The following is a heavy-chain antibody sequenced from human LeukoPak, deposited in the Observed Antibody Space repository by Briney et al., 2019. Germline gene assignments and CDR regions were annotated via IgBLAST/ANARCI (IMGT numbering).Heavy chain of an antibody. J-gene: IGHJ4*02. V-gene: IGHV3-48*01. CDR3: ARDGGYRGYDADC. Sequence: GGSLRLSCAASGFTFSTYSMKWVRQAPGKGLEWVAYISDSGAMYYADSVRGRFTISRENAQNSLFLQMNSLRAEDTAVYYCARDGGYRGYDADCWGQGTLVTVSS. CDR2: ISDSGAM. CDR1: GFTFSTYS. D-gene: IGHD5-12*01.